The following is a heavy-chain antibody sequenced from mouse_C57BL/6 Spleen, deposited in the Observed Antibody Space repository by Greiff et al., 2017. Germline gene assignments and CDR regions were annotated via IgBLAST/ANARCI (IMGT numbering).Heavy chain of an antibody. CDR1: GYSITSGYY. CDR3: ARDYYGPFDV. Sequence: ESGPGLVKPSQSLSLTCSVTGYSITSGYYWNWIRQFPGNKLEWMGYISYDGSNNYNPSLKNRISITRDTSKNQFFLKLNSVTTEDTATYYCARDYYGPFDVWGTGTTVTVSS. CDR2: ISYDGSN. V-gene: IGHV3-6*01. J-gene: IGHJ1*03. D-gene: IGHD1-1*01.